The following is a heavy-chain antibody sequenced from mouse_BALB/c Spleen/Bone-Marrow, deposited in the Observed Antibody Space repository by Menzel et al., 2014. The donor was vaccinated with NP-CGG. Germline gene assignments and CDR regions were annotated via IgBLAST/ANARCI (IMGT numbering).Heavy chain of an antibody. J-gene: IGHJ2*01. CDR2: ISNGGGST. CDR3: ARRSAATYYFDY. V-gene: IGHV5-12-2*01. D-gene: IGHD1-2*01. CDR1: GFTFSSYT. Sequence: EVQLQESGGGLVQPGGSLKLSCAASGFTFSSYTMSWVRQTPEKRLEWVAYISNGGGSTYYPDTVKGRFTISRDNAKNTLSLQMSSLKSEDTAMYYCARRSAATYYFDYWGQGTTLTVSS.